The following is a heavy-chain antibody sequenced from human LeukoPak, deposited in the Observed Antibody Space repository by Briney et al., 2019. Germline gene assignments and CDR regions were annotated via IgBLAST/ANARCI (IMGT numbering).Heavy chain of an antibody. D-gene: IGHD6-13*01. V-gene: IGHV1-69*13. CDR3: ARELGSSSRYRIKSFDY. CDR2: IIPIFGTA. Sequence: SVKVSCTASGGTFSSYAISWVRQAPGQGLEWMGGIIPIFGTANYAQKFQGRVTITADESTSTAYMELSSLRSEDTAVYYCARELGSSSRYRIKSFDYWGQGTLVTVSS. CDR1: GGTFSSYA. J-gene: IGHJ4*02.